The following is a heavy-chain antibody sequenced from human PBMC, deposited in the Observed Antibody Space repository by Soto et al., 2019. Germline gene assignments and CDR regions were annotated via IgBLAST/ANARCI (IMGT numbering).Heavy chain of an antibody. CDR1: GLTFSSYA. Sequence: EVQLLESGGGLVQPGGSLRLSCAASGLTFSSYAMNWVRQAAGKGLEWVSAVGGSGRDTYYADSVKGRFTISRDNSKNTLYLQMNSLRAEDTAVYYCASGYCGSTSCLRMDVWGQGTTVTVSS. D-gene: IGHD2-2*03. CDR3: ASGYCGSTSCLRMDV. V-gene: IGHV3-23*01. J-gene: IGHJ6*02. CDR2: VGGSGRDT.